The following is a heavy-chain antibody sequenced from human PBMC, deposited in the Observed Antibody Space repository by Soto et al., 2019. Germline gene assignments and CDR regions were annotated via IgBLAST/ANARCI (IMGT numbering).Heavy chain of an antibody. CDR3: ARVGNKVVAAVPFEYYYGMDV. CDR2: IIPIFGTA. Sequence: KVSCKASGGTFSSYAISWVRQAPGQGLEWMGGIIPIFGTANYAQKFQGRVTITADESTGTAYMELSSLRSEDTAVYYCARVGNKVVAAVPFEYYYGMDVWGQGTTVTVSS. V-gene: IGHV1-69*01. J-gene: IGHJ6*02. CDR1: GGTFSSYA. D-gene: IGHD2-15*01.